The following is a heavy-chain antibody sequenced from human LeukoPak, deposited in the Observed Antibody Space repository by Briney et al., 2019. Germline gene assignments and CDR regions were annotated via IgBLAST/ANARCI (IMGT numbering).Heavy chain of an antibody. Sequence: SQTLSLTCAISGDSVSSNSAAWNWIRQSPSRGLEWLGKTYYRSKWYNDYAVSVKSRITINPDTSKNQFSLQLNSVTPEDTAVYYCARDGIVVVPAATTADYYYYYYMDVWGKGTTVTVSS. V-gene: IGHV6-1*01. J-gene: IGHJ6*03. D-gene: IGHD2-2*01. CDR3: ARDGIVVVPAATTADYYYYYYMDV. CDR2: TYYRSKWYN. CDR1: GDSVSSNSAA.